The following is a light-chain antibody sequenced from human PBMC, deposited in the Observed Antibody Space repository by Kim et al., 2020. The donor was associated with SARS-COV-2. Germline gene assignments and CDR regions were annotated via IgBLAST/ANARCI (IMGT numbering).Light chain of an antibody. J-gene: IGKJ2*01. Sequence: SASVGDRVTITCRARQGINNYLAWYQQTPGKVPKLLIYAASTLPSGVPSRFSGSGSGTDFTLTISVLQAEDVATYYCQHYDNAPSTFGLGTKLEI. CDR1: QGINNY. CDR3: QHYDNAPST. V-gene: IGKV1-27*01. CDR2: AAS.